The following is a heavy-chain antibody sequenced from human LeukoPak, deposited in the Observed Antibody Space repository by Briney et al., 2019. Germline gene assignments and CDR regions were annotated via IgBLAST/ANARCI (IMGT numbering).Heavy chain of an antibody. J-gene: IGHJ4*02. CDR3: ARSYYYDSSGSHFDY. CDR1: GGSFSGYY. V-gene: IGHV4-34*09. D-gene: IGHD3-22*01. CDR2: INHSGST. Sequence: KPSETLSLTCAVYGGSFSGYYWSWIRQPPGKGLEWIGEINHSGSTNYNPSLKSRVTISVDTSKNQFSLKLSSVTAADTAVYYCARSYYYDSSGSHFDYWGQGTLVTVSS.